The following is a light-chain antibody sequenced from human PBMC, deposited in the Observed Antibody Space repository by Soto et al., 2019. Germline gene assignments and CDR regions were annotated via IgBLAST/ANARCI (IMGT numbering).Light chain of an antibody. CDR2: AAS. CDR1: QGIGSW. CDR3: QKAESFPLT. V-gene: IGKV1D-12*01. J-gene: IGKJ4*01. Sequence: DIQITQSPSSVSASVGDRVTITCRASQGIGSWLAWYQQKPGNAPKLLIYAASSLQSGVPSRFSGSGSGTDFTLTISSLKPEDFATYYFQKAESFPLTFGGGTKVEIK.